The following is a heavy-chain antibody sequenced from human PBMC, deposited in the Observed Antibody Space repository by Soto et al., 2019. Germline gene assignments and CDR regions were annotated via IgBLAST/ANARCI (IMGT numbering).Heavy chain of an antibody. CDR3: ARGPPSYYSGYDLNWFDP. D-gene: IGHD5-12*01. CDR1: GYTFTVYY. Sequence: ASVKVSCKASGYTFTVYYMHWVRQAPVQWLEWMGCINPNSGGTNYAQKFQGRVTMTRDTSISTAYMELSRLRSDDTAVYYCARGPPSYYSGYDLNWFDPWGQGTLVTVSS. CDR2: INPNSGGT. J-gene: IGHJ5*02. V-gene: IGHV1-2*02.